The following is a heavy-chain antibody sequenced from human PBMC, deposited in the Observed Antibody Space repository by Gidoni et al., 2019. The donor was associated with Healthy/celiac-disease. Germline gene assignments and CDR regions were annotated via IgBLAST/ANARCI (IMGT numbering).Heavy chain of an antibody. V-gene: IGHV4-59*01. CDR2: LYYSGST. CDR3: ASRDLDEAGWYDY. J-gene: IGHJ4*02. D-gene: IGHD2-15*01. CDR1: GGSISSYY. Sequence: QVRLQESGPGLVKPSEPLSLPCTVPGGSISSYYWSWIRQPPGKGLELIGYLYYSGSTNYNPSLKSRVTISVDTSKNQFSLKLSSVTAADTAVYYCASRDLDEAGWYDYWGQGTLVTVSS.